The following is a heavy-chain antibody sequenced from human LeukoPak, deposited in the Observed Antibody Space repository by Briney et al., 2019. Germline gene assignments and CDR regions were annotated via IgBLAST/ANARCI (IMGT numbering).Heavy chain of an antibody. CDR1: GGSFSGYY. V-gene: IGHV4-34*01. J-gene: IGHJ4*02. Sequence: SETLSLTCAVYGGSFSGYYWSWIRQPPGKGLEWIGEINHSGSTNYNPSLKSRVTISVDTSKNQFSLKLSSVTAADTAVYYCARGRFKTTVDYWGQGTLVAVSS. D-gene: IGHD1-1*01. CDR3: ARGRFKTTVDY. CDR2: INHSGST.